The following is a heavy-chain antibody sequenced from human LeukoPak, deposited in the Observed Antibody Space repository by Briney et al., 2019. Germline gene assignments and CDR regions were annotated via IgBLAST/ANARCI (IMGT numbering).Heavy chain of an antibody. CDR2: IIPIFGTA. Sequence: GASVEVSCKASGDTFSSYAISWVRQAPGQGLEWMGGIIPIFGTANYAQKFQGRVTITADESTSTAYMELSGLRSEDTAVYYCARGPFLEWLLYWGQGTLVTVSS. CDR1: GDTFSSYA. CDR3: ARGPFLEWLLY. V-gene: IGHV1-69*13. D-gene: IGHD3-3*02. J-gene: IGHJ4*02.